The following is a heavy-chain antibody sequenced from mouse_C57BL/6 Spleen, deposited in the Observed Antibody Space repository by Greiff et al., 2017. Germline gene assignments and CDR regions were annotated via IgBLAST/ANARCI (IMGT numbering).Heavy chain of an antibody. Sequence: EVKLMESGGGLVKPGGSLKLSCAASGFTFSSYAMSWVRQTPEKRLEWVATISDGGSYTYYPDNVKGRFTISRDNAKNNLYLQMSHLTSEDTAMYYCARDRGYDYLDYWGQGTTRTVSS. CDR3: ARDRGYDYLDY. CDR2: ISDGGSYT. J-gene: IGHJ2*01. CDR1: GFTFSSYA. D-gene: IGHD2-3*01. V-gene: IGHV5-4*01.